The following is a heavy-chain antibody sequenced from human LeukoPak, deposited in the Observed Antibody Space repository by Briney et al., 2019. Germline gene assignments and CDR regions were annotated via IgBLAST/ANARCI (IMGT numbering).Heavy chain of an antibody. Sequence: SETLSLTCGVYGGSFNDYYWSWIRQPPGKGLEWMGEINHSGSANYNPSLKSRVTISVDTSKNQFSLKLNSVTAADTAVYYCARTDVTVSGTLDYWGQGTLVTVSS. CDR2: INHSGSA. V-gene: IGHV4-34*01. D-gene: IGHD6-19*01. J-gene: IGHJ4*02. CDR3: ARTDVTVSGTLDY. CDR1: GGSFNDYY.